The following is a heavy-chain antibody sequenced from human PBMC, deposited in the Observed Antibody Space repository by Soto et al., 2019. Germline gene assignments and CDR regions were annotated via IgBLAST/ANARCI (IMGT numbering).Heavy chain of an antibody. CDR2: ISGSGGST. V-gene: IGHV3-23*01. CDR1: GSTFSSYA. J-gene: IGHJ3*02. CDR3: AKDSSYYPLRDAFDI. Sequence: PGGSLRLSCAASGSTFSSYAMSWVRQAPGKGLEWVSAISGSGGSTYYADSVKGRFTISRDNSKNTLYLQMNSLRAEDTAVYYCAKDSSYYPLRDAFDIWGQGTMVTVSS. D-gene: IGHD1-26*01.